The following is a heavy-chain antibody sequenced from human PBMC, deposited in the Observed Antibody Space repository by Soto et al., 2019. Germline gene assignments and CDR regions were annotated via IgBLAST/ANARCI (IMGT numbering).Heavy chain of an antibody. Sequence: SETLSLTCTVSGGSISSGGYYWSWIRQHPGKGLEWIGYIYYSGSTYYNPSLKSRVTISVDTSKNQFSLKLSSVTAADTAVYYCARDRQQLVQAIDYWGQGTLVTVS. CDR2: IYYSGST. CDR1: GGSISSGGYY. D-gene: IGHD6-13*01. CDR3: ARDRQQLVQAIDY. V-gene: IGHV4-31*03. J-gene: IGHJ4*02.